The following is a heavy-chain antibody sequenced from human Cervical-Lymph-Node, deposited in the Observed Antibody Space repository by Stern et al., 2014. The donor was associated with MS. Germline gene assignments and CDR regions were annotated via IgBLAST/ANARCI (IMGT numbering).Heavy chain of an antibody. V-gene: IGHV1-46*02. J-gene: IGHJ6*02. D-gene: IGHD2-15*01. Sequence: QVQLGQSGSEVKKPGASVKVSCKASEYTHNNYLIHWVRQAPGQRPDWMGVVNPSGATNYAQKVQDRVPMTTDASTSTFYMELSRLRSEDTAVYYCAVRYCSGGRCYSVPDVWGQGTTVIVSS. CDR1: EYTHNNYL. CDR3: AVRYCSGGRCYSVPDV. CDR2: VNPSGAT.